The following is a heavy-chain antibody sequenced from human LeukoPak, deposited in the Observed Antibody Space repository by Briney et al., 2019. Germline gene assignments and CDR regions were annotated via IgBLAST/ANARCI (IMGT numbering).Heavy chain of an antibody. CDR1: GFTFSNYG. Sequence: GGSLRLSCVASGFTFSNYGMSWVRQAPGVGLEWVSVITDSGGDTQYADSVKGRFTISRDNSKNTLYLQMNSLSAEDTAVYYCAKMGSSGITIFGVVMPLGAFDIWGQGTMVTVSS. D-gene: IGHD3-3*01. CDR3: AKMGSSGITIFGVVMPLGAFDI. V-gene: IGHV3-23*01. CDR2: ITDSGGDT. J-gene: IGHJ3*02.